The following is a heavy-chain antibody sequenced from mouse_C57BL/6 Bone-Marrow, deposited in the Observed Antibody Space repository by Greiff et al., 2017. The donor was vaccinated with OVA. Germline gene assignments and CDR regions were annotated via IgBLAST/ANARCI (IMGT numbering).Heavy chain of an antibody. J-gene: IGHJ1*03. CDR3: ASRKAYYSNYDWYFDV. CDR1: GYTFTDYY. D-gene: IGHD2-5*01. Sequence: EVQLQQSGPVLVKPGASVKMSCKASGYTFTDYYMNWVKQSHGKSLEWIGVINPYNGGTSYNQKFKGKATLTVDKSSSTAYMELNSLTSEDSAVYYCASRKAYYSNYDWYFDVWGTGTTVTVSS. V-gene: IGHV1-19*01. CDR2: INPYNGGT.